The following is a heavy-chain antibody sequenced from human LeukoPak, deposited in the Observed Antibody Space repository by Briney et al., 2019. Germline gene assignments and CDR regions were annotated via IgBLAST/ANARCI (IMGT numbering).Heavy chain of an antibody. J-gene: IGHJ5*02. CDR1: RYTFTSYA. D-gene: IGHD3-22*01. CDR2: INTNTGNP. CDR3: ARVEYYDSRGHPNWFDP. Sequence: EASVKVSCTASRYTFTSYAMNWVRQAPGQGLEWMGWINTNTGNPTYAQGFTGRFVFSLDTSVSTAYLQISSLKAEDTAVYYCARVEYYDSRGHPNWFDPWGQGTLVTVSS. V-gene: IGHV7-4-1*02.